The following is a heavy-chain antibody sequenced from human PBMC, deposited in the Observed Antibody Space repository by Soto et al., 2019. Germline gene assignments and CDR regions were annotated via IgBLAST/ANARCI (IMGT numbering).Heavy chain of an antibody. CDR2: MNPNSGHT. CDR1: GYAFTTYD. J-gene: IGHJ6*02. V-gene: IGHV1-8*01. D-gene: IGHD3-10*01. Sequence: QVQLVQSGAEVKKPGASVKVSCKASGYAFTTYDINWVRQATGQGPEWMGWMNPNSGHTVYAQKSQGRVTVTRDTSINSAYMERSSLRSEDTAVYYWARGSMGFGGYGMEVWGQGTTVTVSS. CDR3: ARGSMGFGGYGMEV.